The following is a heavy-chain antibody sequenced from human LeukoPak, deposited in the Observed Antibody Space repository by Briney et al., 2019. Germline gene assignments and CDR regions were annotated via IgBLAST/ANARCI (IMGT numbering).Heavy chain of an antibody. CDR2: IIPILGIA. CDR3: ARARSPSSGYLLRDHNWFDP. CDR1: GGTFSSYA. V-gene: IGHV1-69*04. Sequence: SVKVSCKASGGTFSSYAISWVRQAPGQGLEWMGRIIPILGIANYAQKFQGRVTITADKSTSTAYMELSSLRSEDTAVYYCARARSPSSGYLLRDHNWFDPWGQGTLVTVSS. J-gene: IGHJ5*02. D-gene: IGHD3-22*01.